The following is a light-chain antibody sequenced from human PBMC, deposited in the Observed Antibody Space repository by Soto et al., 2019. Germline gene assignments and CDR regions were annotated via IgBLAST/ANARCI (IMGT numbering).Light chain of an antibody. CDR3: QQYNNWPPWT. CDR2: GAS. J-gene: IGKJ1*01. Sequence: EIVMTQSPATLSVSPGERATLSCRASQSVSSNLAWYQPKPGQAPRLLIYGASTRATGIPVRFSGSGSGTEFTLTISSLQSEDFAVYYCQQYNNWPPWTFGRGTKVEIK. CDR1: QSVSSN. V-gene: IGKV3-15*01.